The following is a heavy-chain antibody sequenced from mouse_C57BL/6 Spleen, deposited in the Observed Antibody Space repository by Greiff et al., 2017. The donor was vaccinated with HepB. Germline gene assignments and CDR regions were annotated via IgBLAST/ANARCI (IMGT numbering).Heavy chain of an antibody. V-gene: IGHV1-42*01. Sequence: EVKLQESGPELVKPGASVKISCKASGYSFTGYYMNWVKQSPEKSLEWIGEINPSTGGTTYNQKFKAKATLTVDKSSSTAYMQLKSLTSEDSAVYYCARTWYAMDYWGQGTSVTVSS. CDR1: GYSFTGYY. J-gene: IGHJ4*01. CDR2: INPSTGGT. CDR3: ARTWYAMDY.